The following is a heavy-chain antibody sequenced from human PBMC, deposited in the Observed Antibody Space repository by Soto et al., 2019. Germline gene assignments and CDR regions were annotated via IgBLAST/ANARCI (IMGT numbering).Heavy chain of an antibody. D-gene: IGHD3-10*01. CDR1: GYTFSSFG. J-gene: IGHJ4*02. CDR2: INPYNGST. Sequence: QVHLLQSGPEVKRPGASVKVSCKTSGYTFSSFGISWVRQAPGQGPEYLGWINPYNGSTTYADKFPGRVTMTTDTNTADLDPRSLTSDDSAVSYCSRVWFGELSSDHWGQGTLVTVSS. V-gene: IGHV1-18*01. CDR3: SRVWFGELSSDH.